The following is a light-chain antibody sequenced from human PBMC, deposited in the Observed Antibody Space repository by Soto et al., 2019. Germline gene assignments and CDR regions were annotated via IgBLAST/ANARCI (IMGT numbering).Light chain of an antibody. CDR2: RAS. CDR1: QSVDSN. Sequence: EIVMTQSPATLSVSPGERATLSCRASQSVDSNLVWYQQKPGQSPRLLIFRASTRASGIPARFSGSGSGTEVTLTISSLQSEDFAVYYCQQYHHWPPITFGQGTRLEIK. V-gene: IGKV3-15*01. CDR3: QQYHHWPPIT. J-gene: IGKJ5*01.